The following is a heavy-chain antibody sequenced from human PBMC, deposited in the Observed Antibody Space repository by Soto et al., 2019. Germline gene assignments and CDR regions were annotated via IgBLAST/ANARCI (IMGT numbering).Heavy chain of an antibody. V-gene: IGHV1-18*01. CDR2: ISPYNGKT. Sequence: QAQLVQSGAEVKKPGASVNISFNASGYTLTKHGVIWVRQAPGHGLEWVGWISPYNGKTEYAQNLQGRVTMTRDKPTSTAYMELRSLRSDDTAVYYCARDIYGGNCCDAFDIWGQGTMVTFSS. CDR1: GYTLTKHG. J-gene: IGHJ3*02. D-gene: IGHD2-15*01. CDR3: ARDIYGGNCCDAFDI.